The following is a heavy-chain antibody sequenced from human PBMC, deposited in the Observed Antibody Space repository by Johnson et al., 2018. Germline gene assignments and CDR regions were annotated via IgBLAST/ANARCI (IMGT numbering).Heavy chain of an antibody. CDR3: ASCGGDCYGAEYFQH. CDR2: ISRNGDST. V-gene: IGHV3-64*01. J-gene: IGHJ1*01. Sequence: VQLVQSGGGVVQXGRSXRLXCAASGFTFSTYAMHWVRQAPGKGLEYVSTISRNGDSTYYGNAGKGRFTISRDNSKNTLYLQMGSLRAEDMAVYYCASCGGDCYGAEYFQHWGQGTLVTVSS. D-gene: IGHD2-21*02. CDR1: GFTFSTYA.